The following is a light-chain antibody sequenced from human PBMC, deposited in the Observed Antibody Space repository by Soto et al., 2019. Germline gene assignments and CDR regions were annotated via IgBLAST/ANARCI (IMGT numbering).Light chain of an antibody. CDR2: DAS. J-gene: IGKJ5*01. V-gene: IGKV3-11*01. Sequence: IVLTQSPANMSLSPGERATLSCRASRSVSSYLAWYQQKPGQAPRLLIYDASNRATGIPARFSGSGSGTDFSLTISSIEPEDFAIYYCQQRSNWPAITFGQGTRLEIK. CDR3: QQRSNWPAIT. CDR1: RSVSSY.